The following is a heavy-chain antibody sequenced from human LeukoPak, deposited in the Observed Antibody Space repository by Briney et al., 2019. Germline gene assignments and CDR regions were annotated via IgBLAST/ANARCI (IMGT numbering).Heavy chain of an antibody. CDR1: RGSISSSNYY. CDR3: ARPNSSTYLRGGFDI. V-gene: IGHV4-39*07. CDR2: FYYSGST. J-gene: IGHJ3*02. D-gene: IGHD2/OR15-2a*01. Sequence: PSETLSLTCTVSRGSISSSNYYWGWIRQPPGKGLEWIGSFYYSGSTYYNPSLRSRVTISVDTSKNQFSLKLSSVTAADTAVYYCARPNSSTYLRGGFDIWGQGTMVTVSS.